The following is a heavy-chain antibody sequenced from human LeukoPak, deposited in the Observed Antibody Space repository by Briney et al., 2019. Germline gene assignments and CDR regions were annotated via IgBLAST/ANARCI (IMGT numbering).Heavy chain of an antibody. Sequence: GGSQRLSCAASGLTINDYAMHWVRQAPGKGLEWVSGISWNSGSIGYADSVKGRFTISRDNAKNSLYLQMNSLRAEDTALYYCAKDSMVRGVPPMPYNWFDPWGQGTLVTVSS. CDR1: GLTINDYA. CDR2: ISWNSGSI. V-gene: IGHV3-9*01. D-gene: IGHD3-10*01. J-gene: IGHJ5*02. CDR3: AKDSMVRGVPPMPYNWFDP.